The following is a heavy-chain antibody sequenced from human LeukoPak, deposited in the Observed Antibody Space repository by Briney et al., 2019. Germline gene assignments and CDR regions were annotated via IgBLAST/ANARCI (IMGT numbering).Heavy chain of an antibody. Sequence: GRSLRLSCAASGFTFSEYGMHWVRQAPGKGLEWVALISYDGNNKYYANSVKGRFTISRDNSKNMLYLHMNNLRPGDTAAYYCAKDLYQLPSPALNGAPYNWFDPWGQGTLVSVPS. D-gene: IGHD2-2*01. J-gene: IGHJ5*02. V-gene: IGHV3-30*18. CDR1: GFTFSEYG. CDR2: ISYDGNNK. CDR3: AKDLYQLPSPALNGAPYNWFDP.